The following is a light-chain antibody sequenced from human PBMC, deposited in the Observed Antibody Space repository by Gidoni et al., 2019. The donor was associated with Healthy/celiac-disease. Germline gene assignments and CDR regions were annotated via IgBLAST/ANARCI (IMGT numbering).Light chain of an antibody. J-gene: IGKJ1*01. V-gene: IGKV3-15*01. CDR1: QSVSSN. CDR3: QHYNNWPPWT. Sequence: EIVMTQSPATLSVSPGERATLSCRASQSVSSNLAWYQQKPGQAPRLLIYGASTRATGIPARFSGSGSGTEFTLTINSLQSEDFAVYYCQHYNNWPPWTFXQXTKVEIK. CDR2: GAS.